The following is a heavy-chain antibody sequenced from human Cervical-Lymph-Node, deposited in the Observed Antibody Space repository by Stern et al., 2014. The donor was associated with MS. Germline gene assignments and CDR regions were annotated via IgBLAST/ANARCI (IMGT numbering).Heavy chain of an antibody. D-gene: IGHD5-24*01. CDR2: VIPLFGTS. Sequence: VQLVESGAEVRKPGSSVRVSCKASGGTFSTHAFSWVRQAPGQGLEWLGGVIPLFGTSHYAQNFQGRLTIFADESTSTAYMELTSLTSEDTAVYYCATDGEMTTRGLQYWGQGALVTVSS. J-gene: IGHJ4*02. CDR1: GGTFSTHA. V-gene: IGHV1-69*01. CDR3: ATDGEMTTRGLQY.